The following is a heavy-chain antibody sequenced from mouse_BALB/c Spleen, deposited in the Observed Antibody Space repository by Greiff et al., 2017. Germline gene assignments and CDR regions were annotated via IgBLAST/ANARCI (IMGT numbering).Heavy chain of an antibody. Sequence: EVQRVESGGGLVKPGGSLKLSCAASGFTFSDYYMYWVRQTPEKRLEWVATISDGGSYTYYPDSVKGRFTISRDNAKNNLYLQMSSLKSEDTAMYYCARNHYFDYWGQGTTLTVSS. V-gene: IGHV5-4*02. CDR1: GFTFSDYY. J-gene: IGHJ2*01. CDR3: ARNHYFDY. CDR2: ISDGGSYT.